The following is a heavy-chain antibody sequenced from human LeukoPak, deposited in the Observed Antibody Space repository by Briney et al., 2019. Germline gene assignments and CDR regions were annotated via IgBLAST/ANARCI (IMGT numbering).Heavy chain of an antibody. CDR3: ARGNCGGDCYSYNWFDP. Sequence: SETLSLTCAVSGGSISSGGYSWSWIRQPPGKGLEWIGYIYHSGSTYYNPSRKSRVTISVDRSKNQFSLKLSSVTAADTAVYYCARGNCGGDCYSYNWFDPWGQGTLVTVSS. CDR1: GGSISSGGYS. J-gene: IGHJ5*02. V-gene: IGHV4-30-2*01. D-gene: IGHD2-21*02. CDR2: IYHSGST.